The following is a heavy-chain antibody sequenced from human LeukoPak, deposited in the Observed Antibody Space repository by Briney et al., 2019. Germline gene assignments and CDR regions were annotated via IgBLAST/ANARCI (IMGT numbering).Heavy chain of an antibody. CDR2: IYRSGST. CDR3: ARVDGDYPNWFDP. Sequence: SETLSLTCAVSGYSISSGYYWGWIRQPPGKGLEWIGSIYRSGSTYYNPSLKSRVTISVDTSKNQFSLKLSSVTAADTAVYYCARVDGDYPNWFDPWGQGTLVTVSS. J-gene: IGHJ5*02. V-gene: IGHV4-38-2*01. D-gene: IGHD4-17*01. CDR1: GYSISSGYY.